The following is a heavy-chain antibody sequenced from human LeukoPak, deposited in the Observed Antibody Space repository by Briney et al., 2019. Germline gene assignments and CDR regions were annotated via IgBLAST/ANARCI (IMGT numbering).Heavy chain of an antibody. CDR3: ARSPAAGFYYYYYYMDV. D-gene: IGHD6-13*01. CDR2: MNPNSGNT. CDR1: GYTFTSYD. V-gene: IGHV1-8*01. Sequence: ASVKVSCKASGYTFTSYDINWVRQATGQGLEWMGWMNPNSGNTGYAQKFQGRVTMTRNTSISTAYMELSSLRSEDTAVYYCARSPAAGFYYYYYYMDVWGKGTTVTVSS. J-gene: IGHJ6*03.